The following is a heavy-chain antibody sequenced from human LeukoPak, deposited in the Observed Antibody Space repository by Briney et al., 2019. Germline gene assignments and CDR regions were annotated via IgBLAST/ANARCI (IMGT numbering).Heavy chain of an antibody. V-gene: IGHV1-2*02. CDR1: GYTFTDYY. Sequence: GASVKVSCKASGYTFTDYYILWVRQAPGQGLEWMGWVNPDSGGTYYAQNAQKFQGRVTMTRDTSISTAYMELSRLRSDDTAVYYCARGRRILVRDTNAGDFFDYWGQGTLVTVSS. J-gene: IGHJ4*02. CDR2: VNPDSGGT. D-gene: IGHD1-26*01. CDR3: ARGRRILVRDTNAGDFFDY.